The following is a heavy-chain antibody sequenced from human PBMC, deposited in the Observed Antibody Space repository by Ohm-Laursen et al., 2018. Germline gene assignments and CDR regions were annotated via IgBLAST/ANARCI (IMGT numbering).Heavy chain of an antibody. V-gene: IGHV4-4*07. CDR2: INTSGST. J-gene: IGHJ4*02. CDR3: ARMEYCSGNTCYSDS. Sequence: SETLSLTCTVSGGSIGDYYWTWIRQPAGKGLEWIGRINTSGSTNYNPSLKSRVTMSVDTSKNQFSLKLSSVTAADTAMYYCARMEYCSGNTCYSDSWGQGTLVTVSS. D-gene: IGHD2-15*01. CDR1: GGSIGDYY.